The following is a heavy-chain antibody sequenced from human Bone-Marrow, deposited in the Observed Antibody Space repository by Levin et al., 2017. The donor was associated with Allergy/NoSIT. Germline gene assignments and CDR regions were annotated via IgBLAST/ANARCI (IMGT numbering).Heavy chain of an antibody. CDR2: INHSGST. CDR3: ARSITFGGVIVTDNWFDP. CDR1: GGSFSGYY. Sequence: SQTLSLTCAVYGGSFSGYYWSWIRQPPGKGLEWIGEINHSGSTNYNPSLTSRVTISVDTSKNQFSLKLSSVTAADTAVYYCARSITFGGVIVTDNWFDPWGQGTLVTVSS. J-gene: IGHJ5*02. V-gene: IGHV4-34*01. D-gene: IGHD3-16*02.